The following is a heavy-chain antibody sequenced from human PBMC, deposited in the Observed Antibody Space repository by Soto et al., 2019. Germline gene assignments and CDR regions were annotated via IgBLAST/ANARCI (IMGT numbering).Heavy chain of an antibody. D-gene: IGHD3-10*01. CDR3: ARERGESITMVRGVINWFDP. V-gene: IGHV4-61*01. J-gene: IGHJ5*02. CDR1: GGSVSSGSYY. CDR2: IDYSGST. Sequence: QVQLQESGPGLVKPSETLSLTCTVSGGSVSSGSYYWSWIRQPPAKGLEWIGYIDYSGSTNYNPSLKSRVNISVDTPKNQFSQKLSSVTAADTAVYYCARERGESITMVRGVINWFDPWGQGTLVTVSS.